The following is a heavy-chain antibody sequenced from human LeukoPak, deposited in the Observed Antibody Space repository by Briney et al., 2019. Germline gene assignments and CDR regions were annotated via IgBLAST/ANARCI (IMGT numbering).Heavy chain of an antibody. CDR3: ARSNVLRGVVITDYYFDY. Sequence: SETLSLTCTVSGGSISSYYWSWIRRPPGKGLEWIGYISNTGTTNYNPSLKSRVTISADTSKNQFSLRLSSVTAADTALYYCARSNVLRGVVITDYYFDYWGQGTLVTVSS. D-gene: IGHD3-10*01. V-gene: IGHV4-59*01. CDR2: ISNTGTT. J-gene: IGHJ4*02. CDR1: GGSISSYY.